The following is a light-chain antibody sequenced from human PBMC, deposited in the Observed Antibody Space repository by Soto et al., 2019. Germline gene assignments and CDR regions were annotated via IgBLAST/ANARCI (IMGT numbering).Light chain of an antibody. J-gene: IGKJ4*01. Sequence: EIVLTQSPVTLSLSPGERATLSCRASKRIDRFLAWYQHRPGQSPRLLIYDASTRATGIPARFSGSGSGTDFTLTISSLEPEDFAVYYCQHRSNWPLTFGGGTKVEI. V-gene: IGKV3-11*01. CDR3: QHRSNWPLT. CDR2: DAS. CDR1: KRIDRF.